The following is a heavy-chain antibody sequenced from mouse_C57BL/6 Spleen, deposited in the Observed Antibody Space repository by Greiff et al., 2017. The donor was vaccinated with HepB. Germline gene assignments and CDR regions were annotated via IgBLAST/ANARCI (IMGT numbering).Heavy chain of an antibody. D-gene: IGHD2-2*01. CDR3: ARREGYYDAMDY. Sequence: RRGVKKRPGQGLEWIGDIYPGSGSTNYNEKFKSKATLTVDTSSSTAYMQLSSLTSEDSAVYYCARREGYYDAMDYWGQGTSVTVSS. V-gene: IGHV1-55*01. CDR2: IYPGSGST. J-gene: IGHJ4*01.